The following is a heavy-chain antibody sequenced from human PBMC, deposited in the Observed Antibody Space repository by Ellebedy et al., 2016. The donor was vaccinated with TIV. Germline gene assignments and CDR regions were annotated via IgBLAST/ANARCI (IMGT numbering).Heavy chain of an antibody. J-gene: IGHJ6*02. CDR2: MSSDGTKG. V-gene: IGHV3-33*05. D-gene: IGHD6-6*01. CDR1: GFTFSTFG. CDR3: ARDRSSSSIKSYGMDV. Sequence: GESLKISCAASGFTFSTFGFHWVRQAPGKGLEWVALMSSDGTKGYYADSMKGRFTVSRDNSKNTLYLQMNSLRAEDTAVYYCARDRSSSSIKSYGMDVWGQGTTVTVSS.